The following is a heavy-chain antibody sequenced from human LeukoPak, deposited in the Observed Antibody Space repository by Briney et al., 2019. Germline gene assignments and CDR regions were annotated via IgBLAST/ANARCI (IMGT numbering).Heavy chain of an antibody. Sequence: WETLSLTCTVSGGSIRGSNYFWGWIRQPPGKGMEWIGTIYYSGSTYYSPSLKSRVTISVDTSKNQYSLKLSSVTAADTAVYYCARQALSGEPIWGQGTMVTVFS. D-gene: IGHD1-14*01. V-gene: IGHV4-39*01. CDR1: GGSIRGSNYF. CDR2: IYYSGST. J-gene: IGHJ3*02. CDR3: ARQALSGEPI.